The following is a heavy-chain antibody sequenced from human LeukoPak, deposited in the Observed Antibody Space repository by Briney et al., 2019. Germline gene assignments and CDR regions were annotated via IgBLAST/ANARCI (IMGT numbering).Heavy chain of an antibody. J-gene: IGHJ6*03. V-gene: IGHV4-59*12. D-gene: IGHD6-13*01. Sequence: SETLSLTCTVSGGSISSYYWSWIRQPPGKGLEWIGYIYYSGSTNYNPSLKSRVTMSVDTSKNQFSLKLSSVTAADTAVYYCANTIAAAGTDYYYYYMDVWGKGTTVTVSS. CDR1: GGSISSYY. CDR3: ANTIAAAGTDYYYYYMDV. CDR2: IYYSGST.